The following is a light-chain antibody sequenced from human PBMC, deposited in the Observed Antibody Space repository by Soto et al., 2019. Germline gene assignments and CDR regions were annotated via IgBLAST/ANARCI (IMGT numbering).Light chain of an antibody. J-gene: IGLJ3*02. CDR2: DVT. CDR1: SSY. CDR3: CSNAITYTM. V-gene: IGLV2-11*01. Sequence: QPVLTQPRSVSGSPGQSVTISCTGASSYVSWYQQHPGKAPKLIIYDVTERPSGVPDRFSGSKSGNTASLTISGLQAEDEADYYCCSNAITYTMFGGGATLTVL.